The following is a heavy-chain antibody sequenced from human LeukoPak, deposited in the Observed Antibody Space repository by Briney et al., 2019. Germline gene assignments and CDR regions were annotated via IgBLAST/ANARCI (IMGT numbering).Heavy chain of an antibody. J-gene: IGHJ6*03. Sequence: VASVKVSCKASGGTFRTYSVTWVRQAPGQGLEWMGGIIPIFGTPNYAQKFQGRVKVTTDDATGTAYMELSSLMSEGTAIYYCARVDRYHFYLDVWGRGTPVTVSS. V-gene: IGHV1-69*05. CDR1: GGTFRTYS. CDR2: IIPIFGTP. CDR3: ARVDRYHFYLDV.